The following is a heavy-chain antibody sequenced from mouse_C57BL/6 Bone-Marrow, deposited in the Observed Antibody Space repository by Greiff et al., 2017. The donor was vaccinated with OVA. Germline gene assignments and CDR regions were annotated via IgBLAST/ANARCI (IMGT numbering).Heavy chain of an antibody. D-gene: IGHD2-3*01. CDR1: GYTFTSYW. Sequence: QVQLQQPGAELVRPGTSVKLSCKASGYTFTSYWMHWVKQRPGQGLEWIGVIDPSDSYTKYNQKFKGKATLTVDTSSSTAYMQLSSLTSEDSAVYCCYDGKHPWGQGTLVTVSA. V-gene: IGHV1-59*01. J-gene: IGHJ3*01. CDR3: YDGKHP. CDR2: IDPSDSYT.